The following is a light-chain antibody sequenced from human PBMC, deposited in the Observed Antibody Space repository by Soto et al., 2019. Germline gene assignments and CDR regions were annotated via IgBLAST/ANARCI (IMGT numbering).Light chain of an antibody. CDR2: EVT. V-gene: IGLV2-14*01. Sequence: QSALTQPGSVSGSPGQSITISCTGTSSDVGGYNYVSWYQQPPGKAPKLMIYEVTNRPSGVSSRFSGSKSGNTASLTISGLQAEDEADYYCCSFTSGTPAYVFGTGTKGTVL. J-gene: IGLJ1*01. CDR1: SSDVGGYNY. CDR3: CSFTSGTPAYV.